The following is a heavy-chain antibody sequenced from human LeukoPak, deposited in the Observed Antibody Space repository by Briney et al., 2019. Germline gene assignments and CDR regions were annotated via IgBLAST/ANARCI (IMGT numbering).Heavy chain of an antibody. J-gene: IGHJ6*02. CDR3: AKDMQPQNYYGMDV. CDR2: ISWNSGSI. D-gene: IGHD6-13*01. Sequence: SLRLSCAASGFTFDDYAMHWVRQAPGKGLEWVSGISWNSGSIGYADSVKGRFTISRDNAKNSLYLQMNSLRAEDTALYYCAKDMQPQNYYGMDVWGQGTTVTVSS. CDR1: GFTFDDYA. V-gene: IGHV3-9*01.